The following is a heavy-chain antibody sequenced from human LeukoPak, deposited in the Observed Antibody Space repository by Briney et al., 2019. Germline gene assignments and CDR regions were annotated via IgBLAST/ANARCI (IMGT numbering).Heavy chain of an antibody. CDR2: INHSGST. J-gene: IGHJ4*02. V-gene: IGHV4-34*01. CDR1: GGSFSGYY. CDR3: ARVISGTDRDPLYYFDN. D-gene: IGHD3-10*01. Sequence: PSETLSLTCAVYGGSFSGYYWSWIRQPPGKGLEWIGEINHSGSTNYNPSLKSRVTISVDTSKNQFSLKLSSVTAADTAVYYCARVISGTDRDPLYYFDNWGQGTLVTVSS.